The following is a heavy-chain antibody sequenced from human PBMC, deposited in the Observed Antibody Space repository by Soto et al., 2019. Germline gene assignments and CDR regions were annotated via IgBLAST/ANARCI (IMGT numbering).Heavy chain of an antibody. Sequence: PXGTLSLTCTVSGDSISSYFWSWIRQPPGKGLEWIGYVYYTEITNYNPSLKSRVAMSIDTSKNQFSLKVRSVTAADTAVYYCARGSEAWFDPWGQGTLVTVSS. CDR1: GDSISSYF. CDR3: ARGSEAWFDP. CDR2: VYYTEIT. V-gene: IGHV4-59*01. J-gene: IGHJ5*02.